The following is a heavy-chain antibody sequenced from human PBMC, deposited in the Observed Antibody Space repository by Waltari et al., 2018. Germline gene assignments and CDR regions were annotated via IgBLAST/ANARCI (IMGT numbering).Heavy chain of an antibody. V-gene: IGHV4-61*09. J-gene: IGHJ4*02. D-gene: IGHD3-10*01. Sequence: QVQLQESGPGLVKPSQTLSLTCTVSGGSISSGSYYWSWIRQPAGKGLEWIGDIYTSGSTNYTPSLNSRVTISVDTSKNQFSLTLSSVTAADTAVYYCARVMMVQGVHFDYWGQGTLVTVSS. CDR1: GGSISSGSYY. CDR2: IYTSGST. CDR3: ARVMMVQGVHFDY.